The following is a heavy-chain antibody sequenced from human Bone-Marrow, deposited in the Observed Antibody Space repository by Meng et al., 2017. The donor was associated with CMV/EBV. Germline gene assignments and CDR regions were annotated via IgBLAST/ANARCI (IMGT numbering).Heavy chain of an antibody. V-gene: IGHV1-2*02. CDR3: ARDFLLQGFGRYFDWPRYYYGMDV. CDR2: INPNSGGT. Sequence: ASVKVSCKASGYTFTSYDINWVRQAPGQGLEWMGWINPNSGGTNYAQKFQGRVTMTRDTSISTAYMELSRLRSDDTAVYYCARDFLLQGFGRYFDWPRYYYGMDVWGQGTTVTVSS. D-gene: IGHD3-9*01. J-gene: IGHJ6*02. CDR1: GYTFTSYD.